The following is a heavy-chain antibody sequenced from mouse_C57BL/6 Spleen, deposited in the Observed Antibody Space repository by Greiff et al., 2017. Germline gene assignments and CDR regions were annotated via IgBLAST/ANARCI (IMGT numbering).Heavy chain of an antibody. CDR2: IDPSDSYT. Sequence: QVQLQQPGAELVMPGASVKLSCKASGYTFTSYWMHWVKQRPGQGLEWIGEIDPSDSYTNYNQKFKGKSTLTVDKSSSTAYMQLSSLTSEDSAVYYCARRDYYGSGSDYWGQGATLTVSS. V-gene: IGHV1-69*01. D-gene: IGHD1-1*01. J-gene: IGHJ2*01. CDR1: GYTFTSYW. CDR3: ARRDYYGSGSDY.